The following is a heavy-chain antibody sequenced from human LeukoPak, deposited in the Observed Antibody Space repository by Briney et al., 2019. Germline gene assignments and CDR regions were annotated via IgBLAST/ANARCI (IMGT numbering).Heavy chain of an antibody. CDR3: ARLWYGESSFDY. V-gene: IGHV4-59*01. J-gene: IGHJ4*02. CDR2: IYNTVST. D-gene: IGHD3-10*01. Sequence: ETLSLTCTVSGGSISGYYWSWIRQPPGKGLEWIGYIYNTVSTNSNPSLKSRVTISEDTSKNQFSLKLTSVTAADTAVYYCARLWYGESSFDYWGQGSLVTVSS. CDR1: GGSISGYY.